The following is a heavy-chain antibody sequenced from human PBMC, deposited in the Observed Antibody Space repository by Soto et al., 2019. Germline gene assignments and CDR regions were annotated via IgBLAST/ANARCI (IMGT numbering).Heavy chain of an antibody. J-gene: IGHJ4*02. CDR3: ASISCSTTSCYYDY. V-gene: IGHV3-7*01. CDR2: INQGGSQK. Sequence: GGSLRLSCAASGFTFSSYWMSWVRQAPGKGLEWVANINQGGSQKYYVDSAKGRFTISRDNAKNSLYLQMNSLRAEDTAVYYCASISCSTTSCYYDYWGQGTLVTVSS. D-gene: IGHD2-2*01. CDR1: GFTFSSYW.